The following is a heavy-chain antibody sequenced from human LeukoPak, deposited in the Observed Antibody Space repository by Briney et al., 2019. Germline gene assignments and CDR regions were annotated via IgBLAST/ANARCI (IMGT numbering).Heavy chain of an antibody. V-gene: IGHV1-69*04. Sequence: SVKVSCKASGGTFSSYAISWVRQAPGQGLEWMGRIIPILGIANYAQKFQGRVTVTADKSTSTAYMELSSLRSEDTAVYYCARDRIQLWLPFDYWGQGTLVTVSS. CDR3: ARDRIQLWLPFDY. CDR1: GGTFSSYA. J-gene: IGHJ4*02. D-gene: IGHD5-18*01. CDR2: IIPILGIA.